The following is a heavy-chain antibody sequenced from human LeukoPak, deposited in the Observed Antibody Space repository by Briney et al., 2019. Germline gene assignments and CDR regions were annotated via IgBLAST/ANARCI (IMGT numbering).Heavy chain of an antibody. D-gene: IGHD3-22*01. CDR3: AREALNYYDSSGYYSNWFDP. CDR2: INPNSGGT. J-gene: IGHJ5*02. V-gene: IGHV1-2*02. Sequence: ASAKVSCKASGYTFTGYYMHWVRQAPGQGLEWMGWINPNSGGTNYAQKSQGRVTMTRDTSISTAYMELSRLRSDDTAVYYCAREALNYYDSSGYYSNWFDPWGQGTLVTVSS. CDR1: GYTFTGYY.